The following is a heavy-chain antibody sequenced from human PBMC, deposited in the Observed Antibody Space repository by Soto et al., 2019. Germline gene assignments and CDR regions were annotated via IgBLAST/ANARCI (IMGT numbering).Heavy chain of an antibody. J-gene: IGHJ3*02. CDR3: ATDPRGGWGFGI. Sequence: ASVKVSCKVSGYTLTELSMHWVRQAPGKGLEWMGGFDPEDGETIYAQKFQGRVTMTEDTSTDTAYMELSSLRSEDTAFYCCATDPRGGWGFGICGQGTMVTVSS. V-gene: IGHV1-24*01. D-gene: IGHD6-19*01. CDR1: GYTLTELS. CDR2: FDPEDGET.